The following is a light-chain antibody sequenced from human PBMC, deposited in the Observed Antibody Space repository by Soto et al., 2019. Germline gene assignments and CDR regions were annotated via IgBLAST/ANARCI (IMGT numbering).Light chain of an antibody. CDR1: TSDVGGYHS. J-gene: IGLJ1*01. CDR2: DVS. Sequence: QSALTQPASVSGAAGQAITISCTGTTSDVGGYHSVSWYQQHPGKAPKLMIYDVSYRPSGVSDRFSGSKSGNTASLTISGLQSEDEADYYCDSYTSGNSYVFGTGTKVTVL. CDR3: DSYTSGNSYV. V-gene: IGLV2-14*01.